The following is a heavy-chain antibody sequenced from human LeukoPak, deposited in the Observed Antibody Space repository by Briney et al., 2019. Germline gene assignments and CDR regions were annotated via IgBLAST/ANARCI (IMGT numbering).Heavy chain of an antibody. CDR2: INPNSGGT. V-gene: IGHV1-2*02. D-gene: IGHD3-10*01. CDR3: ARGPSWTLWFGELLNFDY. J-gene: IGHJ4*02. CDR1: GYTFTGYY. Sequence: GASVKVSCKASGYTFTGYYMHWVRQAPGQGLEWMGWINPNSGGTNHAQKFQGRVTMTRDTSISTAYMELSRLRSDDTAVYYCARGPSWTLWFGELLNFDYWGQGTLVTVSS.